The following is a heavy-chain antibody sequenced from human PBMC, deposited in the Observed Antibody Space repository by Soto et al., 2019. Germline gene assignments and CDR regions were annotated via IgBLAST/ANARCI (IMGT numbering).Heavy chain of an antibody. CDR2: IYHSGST. Sequence: LRETLSLTCAVSGGSISSSNCWSWVRLPPGKGLEWIGEIYHSGSTNYNPSLKSRVTISVDKSKNQFSLKLSSVTAADTAVYYCARVSGSYYYGMDVWGQGTTVTVSS. V-gene: IGHV4-4*03. CDR1: GGSISSSNC. CDR3: ARVSGSYYYGMDV. J-gene: IGHJ6*02. D-gene: IGHD1-26*01.